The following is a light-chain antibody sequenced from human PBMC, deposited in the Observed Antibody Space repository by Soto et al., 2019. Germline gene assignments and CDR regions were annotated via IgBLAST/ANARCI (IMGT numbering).Light chain of an antibody. CDR2: GAS. J-gene: IGKJ4*01. CDR3: QQSGSSPGT. Sequence: ENVLTQSPGTLSLSPGERATLSCKASQSVSSNFLAWYQQKPGQAPRLLMSGASNRATGIPDRFSGSGSGTDFTLTISRLEPEDFAVYYCQQSGSSPGTFGGGTKVEIK. CDR1: QSVSSNF. V-gene: IGKV3-20*01.